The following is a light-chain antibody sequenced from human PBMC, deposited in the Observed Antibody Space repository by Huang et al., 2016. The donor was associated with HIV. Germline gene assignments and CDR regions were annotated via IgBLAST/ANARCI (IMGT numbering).Light chain of an antibody. CDR2: GAS. CDR3: QQYANSPFT. J-gene: IGKJ2*01. V-gene: IGKV3-20*01. Sequence: VLTQSPGTLSLSPGERATLSCRASQTVSSSYLAWYQQTPGQAPRLLIYGASSRASGIPDRFSGSGSGTDFALTISRLEPEDFAVYYCQQYANSPFTFGQGTKLEIK. CDR1: QTVSSSY.